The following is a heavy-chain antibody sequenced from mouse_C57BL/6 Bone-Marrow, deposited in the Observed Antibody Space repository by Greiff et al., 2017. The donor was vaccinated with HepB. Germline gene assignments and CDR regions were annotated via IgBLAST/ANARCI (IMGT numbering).Heavy chain of an antibody. Sequence: EVKLMESGGGLVQPGGSMKLSCVASGFTFSNYWMNWVRQSPEKGLEWVAQIRLKSDNYATHYAESVKGRFTISRDDSKSSVYLQMNNLRAEDTGIYYCTAGLGPWYFDVWGTGTTVTVSS. D-gene: IGHD4-1*01. CDR3: TAGLGPWYFDV. V-gene: IGHV6-3*01. J-gene: IGHJ1*03. CDR2: IRLKSDNYAT. CDR1: GFTFSNYW.